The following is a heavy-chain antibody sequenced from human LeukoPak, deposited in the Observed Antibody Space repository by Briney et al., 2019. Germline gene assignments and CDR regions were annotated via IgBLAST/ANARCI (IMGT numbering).Heavy chain of an antibody. CDR3: ARSKDFDY. CDR1: GFTFSSYA. D-gene: IGHD4-11*01. J-gene: IGHJ4*02. CDR2: ISHDGSNK. Sequence: GGSLRLSCAASGFTFSSYAMHWVRQAPGKGLEWVAVISHDGSNKYYADSVKGRFTISRDNSKNTLYLQMNSLRAEDTAVYYCARSKDFDYWGQGTLVTVSS. V-gene: IGHV3-30-3*01.